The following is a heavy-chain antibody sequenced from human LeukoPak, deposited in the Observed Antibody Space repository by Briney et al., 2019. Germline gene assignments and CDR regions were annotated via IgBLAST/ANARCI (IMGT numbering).Heavy chain of an antibody. J-gene: IGHJ3*02. D-gene: IGHD1-14*01. CDR3: ARETEQNPFTGDAFDI. Sequence: SQTLSLTCTVSGGSISSGGYYWSWIRQPPGKGLEWIGYIYHSGSTYYNPSLKSRVTISVDRSKNQFSLKLSSVTAAGTAVYYCARETEQNPFTGDAFDIWGQGTMVTVSS. V-gene: IGHV4-30-2*01. CDR2: IYHSGST. CDR1: GGSISSGGYY.